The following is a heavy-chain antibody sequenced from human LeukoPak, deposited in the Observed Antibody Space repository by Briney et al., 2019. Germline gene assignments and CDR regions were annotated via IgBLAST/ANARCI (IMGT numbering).Heavy chain of an antibody. Sequence: SETLSLTCTVSGGSISSYYWSWIRQPPGKGLEWIGYIYYSGSTNYNPSLKSRVTISVDPSKNQFSLKLSSVTAADTAIYYCARSYIAASGRDAFDIWGQGTMVTVSS. CDR1: GGSISSYY. J-gene: IGHJ3*02. CDR2: IYYSGST. D-gene: IGHD6-13*01. V-gene: IGHV4-59*01. CDR3: ARSYIAASGRDAFDI.